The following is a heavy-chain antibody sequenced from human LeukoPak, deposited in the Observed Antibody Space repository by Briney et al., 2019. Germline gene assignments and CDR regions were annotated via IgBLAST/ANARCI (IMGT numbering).Heavy chain of an antibody. CDR1: GFTFSDYY. V-gene: IGHV3-11*04. Sequence: PGGSLRLSCAASGFTFSDYYMSWIRQAPGKGLEWVSYISSSGSTIYYADSVKGRFTISRDNAKNSLYLQMNTLRAEDTAVYYCASYYDTSGHYVDYWGQGTLVTVSS. CDR2: ISSSGSTI. CDR3: ASYYDTSGHYVDY. D-gene: IGHD3-22*01. J-gene: IGHJ4*02.